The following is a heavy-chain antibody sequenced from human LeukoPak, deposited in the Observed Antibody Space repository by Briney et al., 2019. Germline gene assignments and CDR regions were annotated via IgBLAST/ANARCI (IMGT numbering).Heavy chain of an antibody. CDR3: ARVRQYCSSTSCYRGRYYYYMDV. J-gene: IGHJ6*03. D-gene: IGHD2-2*01. CDR1: GYTFTGYF. V-gene: IGHV1-18*04. Sequence: ASVKVSCKASGYTFTGYFMHWVRQAPGQGLEWMGWINAYNGNTNYAQKLQGRVTMTTDTSTSTAYMELRSLRSDDTAVYYCARVRQYCSSTSCYRGRYYYYMDVWGKGTTVTVSS. CDR2: INAYNGNT.